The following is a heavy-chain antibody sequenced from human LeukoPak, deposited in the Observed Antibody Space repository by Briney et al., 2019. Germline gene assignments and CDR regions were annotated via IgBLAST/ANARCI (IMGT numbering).Heavy chain of an antibody. Sequence: KPSETLSLTCTVSGGSISSYYWSWIRQPPGKGLEWIGYIYYSGSTNYNPSLKSRVTISVDTSKNQFALRLTSVTAADTAVYYCARVGYYDYALDYWGQGTLLTVSS. D-gene: IGHD3-16*01. CDR3: ARVGYYDYALDY. J-gene: IGHJ4*02. V-gene: IGHV4-59*01. CDR1: GGSISSYY. CDR2: IYYSGST.